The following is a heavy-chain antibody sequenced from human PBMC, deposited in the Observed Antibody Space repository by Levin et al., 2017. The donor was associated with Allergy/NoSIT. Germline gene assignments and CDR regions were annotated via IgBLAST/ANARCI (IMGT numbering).Heavy chain of an antibody. J-gene: IGHJ5*02. CDR3: AQTRRYSSGWYGFVWFDP. CDR2: INHSGST. CDR1: GGSFSGYY. Sequence: SETLSLTCAVYGGSFSGYYWSWIRQPPGKGLEWIGEINHSGSTNYNPSLKSRVTISVDTSKNQFSLKLSSVTAADTAVYYCAQTRRYSSGWYGFVWFDPWGQGTLVTVSS. V-gene: IGHV4-34*01. D-gene: IGHD6-19*01.